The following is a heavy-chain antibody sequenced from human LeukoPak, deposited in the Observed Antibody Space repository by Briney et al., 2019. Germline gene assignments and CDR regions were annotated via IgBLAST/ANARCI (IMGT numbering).Heavy chain of an antibody. V-gene: IGHV1-18*01. J-gene: IGHJ5*02. D-gene: IGHD3-22*01. CDR2: ISAYNGNT. CDR3: ARVAHYYDSSGYSHWFDP. CDR1: GYTFTSYG. Sequence: ASVKVSCKASGYTFTSYGISWVRQAPGQGLDGMGWISAYNGNTNYAQKLQGRVTMTTDTSTSTAYMELRSLRSDDTAVYYCARVAHYYDSSGYSHWFDPWGQGTLVTVSS.